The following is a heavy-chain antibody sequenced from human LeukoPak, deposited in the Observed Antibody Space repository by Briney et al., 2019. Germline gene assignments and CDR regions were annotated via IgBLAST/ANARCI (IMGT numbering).Heavy chain of an antibody. V-gene: IGHV4-59*08. CDR2: IYYTGST. J-gene: IGHJ5*02. D-gene: IGHD3-22*01. CDR3: ARVDRSAYEVGGTWFEP. Sequence: PESLSLTCTLPGASITMSYWSWVRPPPGKGLEWIGSIYYTGSTNSNPTLRSRVTVSGATSMNQFSLKLSSITAANTAVYYCARVDRSAYEVGGTWFEPWGPGNLVTGSS. CDR1: GASITMSY.